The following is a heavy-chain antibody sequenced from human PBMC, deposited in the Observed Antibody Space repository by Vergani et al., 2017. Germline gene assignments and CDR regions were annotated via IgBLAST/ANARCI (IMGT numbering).Heavy chain of an antibody. CDR1: GFSFSDHY. V-gene: IGHV3-11*01. J-gene: IGHJ3*02. CDR2: ISNSGNTI. Sequence: QVQLVESGGGLVKPGGSLRLSCAASGFSFSDHYMTWIRQAPGKGLEWVSYISNSGNTIDYADSVKGRFSISSDNAKSSLFLQMDSLRAEDTAVYYCARDHRDYNNYPGTFDIWGQGSMVTVSS. CDR3: ARDHRDYNNYPGTFDI. D-gene: IGHD5-24*01.